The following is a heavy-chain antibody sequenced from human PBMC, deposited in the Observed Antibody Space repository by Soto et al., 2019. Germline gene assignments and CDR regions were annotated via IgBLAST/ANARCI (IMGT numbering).Heavy chain of an antibody. D-gene: IGHD4-17*01. CDR3: AVGLIDYGGNSANY. J-gene: IGHJ4*02. Sequence: QVQLVESGGGVVQPGRSLRLSCAASGFTFSNYAISWVRQAPGQGLEWMGGIIPIFGTANYAQKFQGRVTITADKSTSTAYMELSSLRSEDTAVYYCAVGLIDYGGNSANYWGQGTLVTVSS. CDR2: IIPIFGTA. CDR1: GFTFSNYA. V-gene: IGHV1-69*06.